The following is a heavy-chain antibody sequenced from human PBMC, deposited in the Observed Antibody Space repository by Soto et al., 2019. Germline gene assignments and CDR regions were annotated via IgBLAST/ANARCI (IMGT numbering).Heavy chain of an antibody. CDR2: IYPDDSDT. CDR3: ARQGRNGGMYFYGMAV. V-gene: IGHV5-51*01. CDR1: GYTFTSYW. J-gene: IGHJ6*02. D-gene: IGHD4-4*01. Sequence: GESLKISCRGSGYTFTSYWIAWVRQRPGKGLEWLGIIYPDDSDTRYSPSFQGQVTISADKSINTAYLQWSSLKASDTATYYCARQGRNGGMYFYGMAVWGQGTTVTVYS.